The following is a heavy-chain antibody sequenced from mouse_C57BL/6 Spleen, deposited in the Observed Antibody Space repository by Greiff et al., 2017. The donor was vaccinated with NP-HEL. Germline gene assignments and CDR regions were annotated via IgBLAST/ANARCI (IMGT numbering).Heavy chain of an antibody. CDR2: INSDGGST. Sequence: EVKLVESGGGLVQPGASLKLSCESYEYEFPSHDMPWVRKTPEKRLELVAAINSDGGSTYYPDTIERRFIISRDKTKKTLYLHISSLRGEDTDLYYCAGDGICCGNHEGYFDGWGTGTTVTVSS. J-gene: IGHJ1*03. CDR3: AGDGICCGNHEGYFDG. V-gene: IGHV5-2*01. D-gene: IGHD2-1*01. CDR1: EYEFPSHD.